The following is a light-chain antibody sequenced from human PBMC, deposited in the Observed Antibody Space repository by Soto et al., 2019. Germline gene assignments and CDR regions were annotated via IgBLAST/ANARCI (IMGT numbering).Light chain of an antibody. Sequence: QSVVTQPPSVSAAPGQKVTISCSGSSSNIGNNYVSWYQQLPGTAPKLLIYDNNKRPSGIPDRFSGSKSGTSATLGITGLQTWDEADYYCGTWDSSLSGGVFGGGTKLTVL. CDR3: GTWDSSLSGGV. V-gene: IGLV1-51*01. CDR2: DNN. J-gene: IGLJ2*01. CDR1: SSNIGNNY.